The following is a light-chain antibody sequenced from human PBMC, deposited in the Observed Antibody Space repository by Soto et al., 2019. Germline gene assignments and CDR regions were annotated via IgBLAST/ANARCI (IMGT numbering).Light chain of an antibody. V-gene: IGLV2-14*01. Sequence: QSALTQPASVSGSPGQSITLSCTGTSSDVGGYNYVSWYQQHPGTATKLMIYDVSSRPSGVSNRFSGSKSGTTASLTISGLQADDEADYYCSSYTTGSTVYVVFGGGTKLTVL. CDR3: SSYTTGSTVYVV. CDR2: DVS. J-gene: IGLJ2*01. CDR1: SSDVGGYNY.